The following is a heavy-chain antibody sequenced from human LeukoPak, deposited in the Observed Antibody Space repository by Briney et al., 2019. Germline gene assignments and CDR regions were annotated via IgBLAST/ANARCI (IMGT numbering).Heavy chain of an antibody. V-gene: IGHV1-2*02. J-gene: IGHJ4*02. CDR3: ARDLTTVTPRNY. Sequence: EASVKVSCKASGYTFTVYYMHWVRQAPGQGLEWMGWINPNSGGTNYAQKFQGRVTMTRDTSTSTVYMELSSLRSEDTAVYYCARDLTTVTPRNYWGQGTLVTVSS. CDR2: INPNSGGT. CDR1: GYTFTVYY. D-gene: IGHD4-17*01.